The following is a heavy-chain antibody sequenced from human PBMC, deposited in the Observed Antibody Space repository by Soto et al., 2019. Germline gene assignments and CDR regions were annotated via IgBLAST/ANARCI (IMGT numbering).Heavy chain of an antibody. CDR2: IYHSGST. J-gene: IGHJ3*02. CDR3: ARAPPLGGYSGYDSGLDAFDI. Sequence: PSETLSLTCAVSGGSISSGGYSWSWIRQPPGKGLEWIGYIYHSGSTYYNPSLKSRVTISVDRSKNQFSLKLSSVTAADTAVYYCARAPPLGGYSGYDSGLDAFDIWGQGTMVTVSS. D-gene: IGHD5-12*01. CDR1: GGSISSGGYS. V-gene: IGHV4-30-2*01.